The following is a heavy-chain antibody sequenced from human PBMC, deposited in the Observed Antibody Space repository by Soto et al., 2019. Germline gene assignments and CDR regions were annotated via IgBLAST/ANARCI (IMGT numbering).Heavy chain of an antibody. CDR3: ARDGLGLRFLEWLPNNWFDP. Sequence: QVQLVQSGAEVKKPGASVKVSYKASGYTFTSYGISWVRQAPGQGLEWMGWISAYNGNTNYAQKLQGRVTMTTDTSTSTAYMELRSLRSDDTAVYYCARDGLGLRFLEWLPNNWFDPWGQGTLVTVSS. CDR1: GYTFTSYG. CDR2: ISAYNGNT. J-gene: IGHJ5*02. V-gene: IGHV1-18*01. D-gene: IGHD3-3*01.